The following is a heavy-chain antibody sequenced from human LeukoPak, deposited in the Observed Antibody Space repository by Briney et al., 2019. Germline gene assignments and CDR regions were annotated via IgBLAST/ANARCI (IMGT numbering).Heavy chain of an antibody. CDR1: GGTFSRYA. Sequence: SVKVSCKASGGTFSRYAISWVRQAPGQGLEWMGRIIPILGIANYAQKFQGRVTITADKSTSTAYMELSSLRSEDTAVYYCARAAYGSGLYYFDYWGQGTLVTVSS. V-gene: IGHV1-69*04. CDR3: ARAAYGSGLYYFDY. J-gene: IGHJ4*02. D-gene: IGHD3-10*01. CDR2: IIPILGIA.